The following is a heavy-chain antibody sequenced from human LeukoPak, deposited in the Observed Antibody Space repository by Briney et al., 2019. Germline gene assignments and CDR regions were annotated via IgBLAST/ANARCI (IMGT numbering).Heavy chain of an antibody. V-gene: IGHV3-23*01. Sequence: GGSLRLSCAASGFTFSSYAMTWVRQAPGKGLEWVPTIINSGATTYYADSVKGRFTISRDNSKNTLDLQMNSLRAEDTAAYYCAKDIHGDYGGLDYWGQGTLVTVSS. D-gene: IGHD4-17*01. J-gene: IGHJ4*02. CDR2: IINSGATT. CDR1: GFTFSSYA. CDR3: AKDIHGDYGGLDY.